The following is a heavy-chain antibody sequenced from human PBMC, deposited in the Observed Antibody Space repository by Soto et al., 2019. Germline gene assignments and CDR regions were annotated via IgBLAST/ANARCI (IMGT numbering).Heavy chain of an antibody. CDR3: AKAIGTVEVAGTVAIYYQYYGLHV. CDR1: GFTFDDYG. Sequence: GGSLRLSCAASGFTFDDYGMHWVRQAPGKGLEWVSGISWNSGLIGYADSVKDRFTISRDNAKKSLYLQMDSLRAEDTAVYYCAKAIGTVEVAGTVAIYYQYYGLHVWGQGTTVTVSS. CDR2: ISWNSGLI. D-gene: IGHD6-19*01. J-gene: IGHJ6*02. V-gene: IGHV3-9*01.